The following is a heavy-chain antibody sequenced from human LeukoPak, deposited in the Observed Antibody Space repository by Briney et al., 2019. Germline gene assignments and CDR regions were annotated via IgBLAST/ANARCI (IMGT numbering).Heavy chain of an antibody. Sequence: PGGSLRLSCAASGFTFSSYSMNWVRQAPGKGLEWVSSISSSSSYIYYADSVKGRFTISRDNAKNSLYLQMNSLRAEDTAVYYCARELPAAGKSFVYWGQGTLVTVSS. J-gene: IGHJ4*02. CDR2: ISSSSSYI. CDR3: ARELPAAGKSFVY. D-gene: IGHD6-13*01. CDR1: GFTFSSYS. V-gene: IGHV3-21*01.